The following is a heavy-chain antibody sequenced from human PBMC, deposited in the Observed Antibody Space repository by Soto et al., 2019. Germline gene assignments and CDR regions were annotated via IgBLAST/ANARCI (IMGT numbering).Heavy chain of an antibody. CDR2: IIGSGAIT. J-gene: IGHJ4*02. Sequence: EVQLLESGGDLVQPGGSVRLSCVASEFTFNSYAMSWVRQAPGMGLEWVSSIIGSGAITYYADSVKGRFTISRDNSKSTLYLQMNSLRVEDTALYYCAKDARDTGGNSGIDYWGQGTLVTVSS. CDR3: AKDARDTGGNSGIDY. D-gene: IGHD2-21*02. CDR1: EFTFNSYA. V-gene: IGHV3-23*01.